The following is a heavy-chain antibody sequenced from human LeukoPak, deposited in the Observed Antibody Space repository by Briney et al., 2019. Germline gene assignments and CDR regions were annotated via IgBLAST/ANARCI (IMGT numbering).Heavy chain of an antibody. J-gene: IGHJ3*01. CDR1: GCTFSSSW. CDR3: ARAAF. CDR2: IKQDGSEK. V-gene: IGHV3-7*01. Sequence: GGSLRLSCTASGCTFSSSWMSWVRQAPGKGLEWVANIKQDGSEKYYVDSVKGRFTISRDNAKNSLYLQMNSLRAEDTAVYYCARAAFWGQGTMVTVSS.